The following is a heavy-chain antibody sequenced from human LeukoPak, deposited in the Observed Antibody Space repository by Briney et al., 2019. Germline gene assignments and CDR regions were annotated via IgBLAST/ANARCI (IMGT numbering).Heavy chain of an antibody. CDR3: ARTNRPAADFEYYFDY. D-gene: IGHD6-13*01. CDR1: GFTFSTYG. CDR2: IGSDDSNK. Sequence: GGSLRLSCVASGFTFSTYGMHWVRQAPGKGLEWVAKIGSDDSNKHYADSVKGRFTISRDNSKNTLYLQMNSLRAEDTAVYYCARTNRPAADFEYYFDYWGQGTLVTVSS. V-gene: IGHV3-30*02. J-gene: IGHJ4*02.